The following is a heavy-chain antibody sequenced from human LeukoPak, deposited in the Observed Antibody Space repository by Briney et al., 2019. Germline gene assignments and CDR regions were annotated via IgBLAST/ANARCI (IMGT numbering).Heavy chain of an antibody. V-gene: IGHV3-66*04. CDR2: IYSRGDT. Sequence: GGSLRLSCAASEFIVSINYMTWVRQAPGKGLEWVSLIYSRGDTKYADSVKGRFTISRDNSKNTLYLQMSSLRTEDTAVYYCARRLLRQQLVRAVQYFDLWGRGTLVTVSS. J-gene: IGHJ2*01. D-gene: IGHD6-13*01. CDR1: EFIVSINY. CDR3: ARRLLRQQLVRAVQYFDL.